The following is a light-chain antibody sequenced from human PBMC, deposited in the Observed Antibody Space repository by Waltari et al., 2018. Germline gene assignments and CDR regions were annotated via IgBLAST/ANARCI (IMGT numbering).Light chain of an antibody. Sequence: DIQMTQSPSSLSASVGDRVTITCRANQNIGSYLKWFQQTPGKAPKFLIYTASSLQSGVPSRFSGSGSGTDFTLTISSLQPEDFATYYCQQSDIAPLTFGGGTKIEIK. CDR2: TAS. J-gene: IGKJ4*01. CDR3: QQSDIAPLT. CDR1: QNIGSY. V-gene: IGKV1-39*01.